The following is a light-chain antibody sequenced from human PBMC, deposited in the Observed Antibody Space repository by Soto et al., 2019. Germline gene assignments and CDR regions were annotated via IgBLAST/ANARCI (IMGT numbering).Light chain of an antibody. Sequence: DLVLIQSPLSLPVTPGAPASISCRSSQSLLHTNGHNYVDWYVQKPGESPQLLIYLGSSRASGVPDRFSASGCGTDFTLKISSVEADDVGVYYCGQGLQTPFSFGGGTKVEIK. V-gene: IGKV2-28*01. CDR1: QSLLHTNGHNY. J-gene: IGKJ4*01. CDR2: LGS. CDR3: GQGLQTPFS.